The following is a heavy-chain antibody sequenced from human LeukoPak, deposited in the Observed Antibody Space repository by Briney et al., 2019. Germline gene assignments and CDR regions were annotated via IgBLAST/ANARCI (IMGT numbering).Heavy chain of an antibody. CDR2: IYSGGST. CDR1: GFTVGSNY. Sequence: GGSLRLSCAASGFTVGSNYMSWVRQAPGKGLEWVSVIYSGGSTYYADSVKGRFTISRDNSKNTLYLQMNSLRAEDTAVYYCARAVYDSSGYYEDWGQGTLVTVSS. D-gene: IGHD3-22*01. J-gene: IGHJ4*02. CDR3: ARAVYDSSGYYED. V-gene: IGHV3-66*01.